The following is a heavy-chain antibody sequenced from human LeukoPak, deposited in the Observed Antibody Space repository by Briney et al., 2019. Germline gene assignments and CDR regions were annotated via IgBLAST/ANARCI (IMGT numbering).Heavy chain of an antibody. CDR2: IKQDGSEK. CDR3: ARGEAFCDY. J-gene: IGHJ4*02. Sequence: GGPLRLSCVASGFSFSSYWMSWVRQAPGKGLEWVANIKQDGSEKYYVDSVKGRFTISRDNAKNSLYLQMNNLRAEDTAMYYCARGEAFCDYWGQGTLVTVSS. V-gene: IGHV3-7*05. CDR1: GFSFSSYW.